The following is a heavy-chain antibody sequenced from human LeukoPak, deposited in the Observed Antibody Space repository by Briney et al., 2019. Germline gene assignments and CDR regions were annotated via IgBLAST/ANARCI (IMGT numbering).Heavy chain of an antibody. D-gene: IGHD3-3*01. Sequence: SETLSLTCTVSGGSISSYYWSWIRQPPGKGLEWIGYIYYSGSTNYNPSLKSRVTISVDTSKNQFSLKLSSVTAADTAVYYCARGETIFGVVIEYWGQGTLVTVSP. CDR1: GGSISSYY. V-gene: IGHV4-59*01. CDR2: IYYSGST. J-gene: IGHJ4*02. CDR3: ARGETIFGVVIEY.